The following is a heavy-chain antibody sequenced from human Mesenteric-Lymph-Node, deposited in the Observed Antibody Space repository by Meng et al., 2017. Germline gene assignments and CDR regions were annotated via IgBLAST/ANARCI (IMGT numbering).Heavy chain of an antibody. J-gene: IGHJ4*02. V-gene: IGHV4-30-4*01. D-gene: IGHD4-17*01. CDR3: ARGRGYGDYGSLY. CDR1: ADYSSSGEYF. Sequence: QGELQESGPGLVKPPEAPSLTATVPADYSSSGEYFGSWIRQPPGKGLEWIGYMDYRGSTFYNPSLKSRVTISVDTSKNQFSLKLSSVTAADTAVYYCARGRGYGDYGSLYWGQGTLVTVSS. CDR2: MDYRGST.